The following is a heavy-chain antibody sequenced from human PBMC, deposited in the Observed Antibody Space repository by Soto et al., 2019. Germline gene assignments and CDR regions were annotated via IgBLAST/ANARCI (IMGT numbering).Heavy chain of an antibody. Sequence: QVQLVQSGAEVKKPGSSVKVSCKASGGTFSSYSINWVRQAPGQGLEWMGEIIPIFGTANYAQKFQGRVTITADASTTTAYMERRSLRSEDTAVYYCARDGGRHSGGIDYWGQGTLVTVSS. CDR3: ARDGGRHSGGIDY. CDR1: GGTFSSYS. CDR2: IIPIFGTA. J-gene: IGHJ4*02. V-gene: IGHV1-69*01. D-gene: IGHD1-26*01.